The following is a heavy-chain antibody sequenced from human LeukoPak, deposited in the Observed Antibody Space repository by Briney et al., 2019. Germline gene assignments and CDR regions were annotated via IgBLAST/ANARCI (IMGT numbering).Heavy chain of an antibody. CDR3: ARDMVRGVRTAGY. J-gene: IGHJ4*02. V-gene: IGHV1-69*13. CDR1: GGTFSSYA. Sequence: PVKVSCKASGGTFSSYAISWVRQAPGQGLEWMGGIIPIFGTANYAQKFQGRVTITADESTSTAYMELSRLRSDDTAVYYCARDMVRGVRTAGYWGQGTLVTVSS. D-gene: IGHD3-10*01. CDR2: IIPIFGTA.